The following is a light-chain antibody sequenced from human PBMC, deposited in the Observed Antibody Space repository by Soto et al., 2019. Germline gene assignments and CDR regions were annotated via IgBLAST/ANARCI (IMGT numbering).Light chain of an antibody. V-gene: IGKV1-5*01. Sequence: DIQMTQSPSTLSASVGDRVTITCRASQSISSWLAWYKQKPGKAPKLLIYDASSLESGVPSRFSGSGSSTEFTLTISSLQPDDFATDYCEQYNSYPLTFGGGTKVEIK. CDR2: DAS. CDR3: EQYNSYPLT. J-gene: IGKJ4*01. CDR1: QSISSW.